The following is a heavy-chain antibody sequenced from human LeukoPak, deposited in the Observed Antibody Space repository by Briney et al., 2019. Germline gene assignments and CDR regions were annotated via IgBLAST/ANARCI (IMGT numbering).Heavy chain of an antibody. J-gene: IGHJ4*02. D-gene: IGHD3-3*01. CDR2: IYYSGST. CDR1: GGSISSYY. Sequence: PSETLSLTCTVSGGSISSYYWSWIRQPPGKGLEWIGYIYYSGSTNYNPSLKSRVTISVDTSKNQFSLKLSSVTAADTAVYYRARGYYDFWSGYYNDYWGQGTLVTVSS. CDR3: ARGYYDFWSGYYNDY. V-gene: IGHV4-59*01.